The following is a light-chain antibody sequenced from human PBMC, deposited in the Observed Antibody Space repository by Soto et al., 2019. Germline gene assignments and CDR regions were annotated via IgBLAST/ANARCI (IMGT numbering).Light chain of an antibody. J-gene: IGLJ3*02. Sequence: QSVLTQPPSASGTPGRRVTISCSGSRSNIGSNTVNWYQQLPGTAPKLLIYSDYQRPSGVPDRFSGSKSGTSASLAISGLQSEDEADYYCAAWDDSLTGPMFGGGTKVTVL. CDR2: SDY. V-gene: IGLV1-44*01. CDR1: RSNIGSNT. CDR3: AAWDDSLTGPM.